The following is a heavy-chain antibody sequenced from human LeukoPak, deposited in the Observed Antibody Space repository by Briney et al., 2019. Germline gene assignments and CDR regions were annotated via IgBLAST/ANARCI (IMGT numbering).Heavy chain of an antibody. CDR1: GGSISSRSSY. D-gene: IGHD2-15*01. Sequence: SETLSLTCSVSGGSISSRSSYWGWVRQSPGKGLEWIGSVYYNGPTYYNPSLMGRVTISRDTSKNQFSLKLTSVTAADTAVYYCARDAPTAYCSGGSCYFDYWGQGTLVTVSS. V-gene: IGHV4-39*07. CDR2: VYYNGPT. CDR3: ARDAPTAYCSGGSCYFDY. J-gene: IGHJ4*02.